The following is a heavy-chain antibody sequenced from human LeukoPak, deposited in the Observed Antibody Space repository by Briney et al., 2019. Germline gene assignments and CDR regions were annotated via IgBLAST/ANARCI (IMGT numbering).Heavy chain of an antibody. Sequence: SETLFLTCTISGGSISSYYWSWIRQPPGKGLEWIGYIYYSGSTNYNPSLKSRVTISVDTSKNQFSLKLSSVTAADTAVYYWARSRGPNYYSSSGYYSQAFGYWGQGTLVTVSS. D-gene: IGHD3-22*01. J-gene: IGHJ4*02. CDR2: IYYSGST. V-gene: IGHV4-59*01. CDR1: GGSISSYY. CDR3: ARSRGPNYYSSSGYYSQAFGY.